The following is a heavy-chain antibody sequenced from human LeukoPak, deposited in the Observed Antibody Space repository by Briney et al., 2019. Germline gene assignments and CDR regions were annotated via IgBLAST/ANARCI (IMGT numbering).Heavy chain of an antibody. CDR2: IWYDGSTK. V-gene: IGHV3-33*01. J-gene: IGHJ4*02. Sequence: TGGSLRLSCAASGFTFSSYGMHWVRQAPGKGLEWVAVIWYDGSTKYYADSVKGRFIISRDNSKNTLYLQMNSLRAEDTAVYYCARGGIGAATVEYYFDYWGQGTLVAVSS. CDR3: ARGGIGAATVEYYFDY. CDR1: GFTFSSYG. D-gene: IGHD2-15*01.